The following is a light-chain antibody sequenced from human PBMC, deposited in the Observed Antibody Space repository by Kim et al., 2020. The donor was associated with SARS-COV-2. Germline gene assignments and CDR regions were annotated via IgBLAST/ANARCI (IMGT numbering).Light chain of an antibody. CDR2: DAS. CDR3: QQRSNWPLT. V-gene: IGKV3-11*01. Sequence: EIVLTQSPATLSLSPGERATLSCWASQSVSNCLAWYQQKPGQAPRLLIHDASNRATGIPARFSGSGSGTDFTLTISSLEPEDFAVYYCQQRSNWPLTFGGGTKVDIK. J-gene: IGKJ4*01. CDR1: QSVSNC.